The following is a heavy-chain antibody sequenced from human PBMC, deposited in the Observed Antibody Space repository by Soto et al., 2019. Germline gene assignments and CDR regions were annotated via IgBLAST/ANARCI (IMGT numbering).Heavy chain of an antibody. V-gene: IGHV1-18*01. J-gene: IGHJ4*02. CDR2: ISAYNGNT. Sequence: ASVKVSCKTSGYTFTNFGLSWVRQAPGQGLEWMGWISAYNGNTNYPQKLQGRVTMTTDTSTSTAYMELRSLTSDDTAVYYCARGTYFDYWGQGTLVTVSS. CDR1: GYTFTNFG. CDR3: ARGTYFDY.